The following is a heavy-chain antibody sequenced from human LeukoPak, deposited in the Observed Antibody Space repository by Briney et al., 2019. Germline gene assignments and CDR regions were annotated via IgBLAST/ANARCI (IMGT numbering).Heavy chain of an antibody. Sequence: GDSLRLSCAASGFQFSNYWMHWVRQVPGKGLFWVSRINGNGGIRTHADSVRGRFTISRDNSKNIVYLQLNSLRAEDTAIYYCISDSEGRSGGDSWGQGTLVTVSS. CDR1: GFQFSNYW. D-gene: IGHD3-10*01. CDR2: INGNGGIR. V-gene: IGHV3-74*03. J-gene: IGHJ4*02. CDR3: ISDSEGRSGGDS.